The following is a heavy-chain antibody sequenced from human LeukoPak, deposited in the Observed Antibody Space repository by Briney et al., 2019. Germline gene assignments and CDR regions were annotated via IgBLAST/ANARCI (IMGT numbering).Heavy chain of an antibody. V-gene: IGHV3-23*01. D-gene: IGHD6-19*01. J-gene: IGHJ4*02. Sequence: GGSLRLSCAASGFTFSSYAMSWVRQAPGKGLEWVSAISGSGGSTYYADSVKGRFTISRDNSKNTLYLQMNSLRAEDTAVYYCAKDWDCPSRSGCLFDYWGQGTLVTVSS. CDR3: AKDWDCPSRSGCLFDY. CDR2: ISGSGGST. CDR1: GFTFSSYA.